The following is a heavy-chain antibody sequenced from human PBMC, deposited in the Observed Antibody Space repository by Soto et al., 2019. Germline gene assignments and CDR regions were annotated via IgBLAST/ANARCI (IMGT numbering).Heavy chain of an antibody. V-gene: IGHV3-13*01. J-gene: IGHJ6*02. CDR2: ISTAGDT. Sequence: VGSLRLSSVASGFTFVDHGSHWVRQAQGKGLEWVAAISTAGDTYYLGSVKGRFTISREDAKNSLSLQMNSLRVGDTAVYYCARGGDRFDGMDVWGQGTTVTVSS. CDR3: ARGGDRFDGMDV. CDR1: GFTFVDHG. D-gene: IGHD3-16*01.